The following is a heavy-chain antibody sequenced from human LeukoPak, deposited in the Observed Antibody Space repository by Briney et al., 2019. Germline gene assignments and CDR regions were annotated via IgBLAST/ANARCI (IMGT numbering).Heavy chain of an antibody. CDR2: IYYSGST. V-gene: IGHV4-59*11. CDR1: GGSISSHY. CDR3: ARFKARARHYMDV. J-gene: IGHJ6*03. Sequence: PSETLSLTCTVSGGSISSHYWSWLRQPPGKGLEWIGYIYYSGSTNYNPSLKSRVTISVDTSKNQFSLKLSSVTAADTAVYYCARFKARARHYMDVWGKGTTVTVSS.